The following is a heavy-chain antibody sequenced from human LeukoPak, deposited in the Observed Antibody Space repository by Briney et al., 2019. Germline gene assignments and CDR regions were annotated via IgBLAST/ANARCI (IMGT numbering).Heavy chain of an antibody. J-gene: IGHJ4*02. D-gene: IGHD5-18*01. CDR2: IYTSGST. CDR1: GGSISSYY. V-gene: IGHV4-4*07. Sequence: SETLSLTCTVSGGSISSYYWSWIRQPAGKGLEWIGRIYTSGSTNYNPSLTSRVTMSVDTSKNQFSLKLSSVTAADTAVYYCARDPPTTAMVNYFDYWGQGTLVTVSS. CDR3: ARDPPTTAMVNYFDY.